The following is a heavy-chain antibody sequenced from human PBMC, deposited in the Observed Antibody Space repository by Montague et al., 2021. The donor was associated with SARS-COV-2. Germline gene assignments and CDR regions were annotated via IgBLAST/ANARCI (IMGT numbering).Heavy chain of an antibody. CDR3: AASGRRGYSNPFHH. CDR2: ISYSGST. CDR1: GDSITSGGYC. J-gene: IGHJ4*02. V-gene: IGHV4-31*03. D-gene: IGHD4-11*01. Sequence: TLSLTCTVSGDSITSGGYCWNWIPQRPGKGLEYIGAISYSGSTCYKPSLPGRVSISMDTSKNSFSLSLHSVTAADTAVYFCAASGRRGYSNPFHHCGRGSLVTVSS.